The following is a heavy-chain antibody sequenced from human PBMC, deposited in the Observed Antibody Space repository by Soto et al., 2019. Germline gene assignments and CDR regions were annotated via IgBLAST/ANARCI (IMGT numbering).Heavy chain of an antibody. CDR1: GYTFTRYY. V-gene: IGHV1-46*01. J-gene: IGHJ6*02. Sequence: KWHGASVKVSCKASGYTFTRYYMHWVRQAPGQGLEWLGIINPSGGSTSYAQKFQGRVTMTRDTSTSTVYMELSSLRSEDTAVYYCARDRVGYDYGGGDYYYGMDVWGQGTTVTVSS. CDR3: ARDRVGYDYGGGDYYYGMDV. D-gene: IGHD5-12*01. CDR2: INPSGGST.